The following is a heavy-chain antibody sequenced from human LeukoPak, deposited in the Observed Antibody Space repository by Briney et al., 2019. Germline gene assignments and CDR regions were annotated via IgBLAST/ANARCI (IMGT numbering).Heavy chain of an antibody. D-gene: IGHD5-24*01. J-gene: IGHJ3*01. CDR1: GFTFSVAA. V-gene: IGHV3-23*01. CDR2: IGASGEST. Sequence: GGSLRLSCAASGFTFSVAAMTWVRQAPGKGLEWVSLIGASGESTYYADSVKGRFTISRDNSKNTLSLQMNSLRVEDTAMYFCAKDIQLSTWGLGTMVTV. CDR3: AKDIQLST.